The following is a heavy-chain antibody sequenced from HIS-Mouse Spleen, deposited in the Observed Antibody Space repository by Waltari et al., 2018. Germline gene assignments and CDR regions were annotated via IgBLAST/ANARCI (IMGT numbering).Heavy chain of an antibody. CDR1: GFTFSSYG. CDR3: AKDKHHAFDY. V-gene: IGHV3-30*18. CDR2: ISYDGSNK. J-gene: IGHJ4*02. Sequence: QVQLVESGGGVVQPGRSLRLSCAASGFTFSSYGMHWVRQAPGKGLGWVSVISYDGSNKYYADSLKGRFTISRDNSKNTLYLQMNSLRAEDTAVYYCAKDKHHAFDYWGQGTLVTVSS.